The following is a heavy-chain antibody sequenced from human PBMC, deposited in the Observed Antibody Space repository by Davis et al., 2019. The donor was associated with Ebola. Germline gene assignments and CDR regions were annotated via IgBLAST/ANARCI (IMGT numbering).Heavy chain of an antibody. J-gene: IGHJ6*04. Sequence: HSQTLSLTCAISGDSVAGGTGGWNWIRQSPSRGLEWLGRTYYSSKWYTGYAESVKSRINISPDTSKNQFSLQLNSVTPEDTALYYCARGWLRAGMDVWGEGTTVTVSS. CDR3: ARGWLRAGMDV. CDR1: GDSVAGGTGG. CDR2: TYYSSKWYT. D-gene: IGHD5-18*01. V-gene: IGHV6-1*01.